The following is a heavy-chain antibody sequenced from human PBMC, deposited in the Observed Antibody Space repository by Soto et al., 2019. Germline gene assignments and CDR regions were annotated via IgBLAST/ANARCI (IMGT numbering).Heavy chain of an antibody. Sequence: QVQLVQSVAEVKKPGSSVKVSCKASGGTFSSYAISWVRQAPGQGLEWMGGIIPIFGTANYAQKFQGRVTITADESTSTAYMELSSLRSEDTAVYYCASRPYYYGSGTAATGYGMDVWGQGTTVTVSS. J-gene: IGHJ6*02. D-gene: IGHD3-10*01. CDR3: ASRPYYYGSGTAATGYGMDV. V-gene: IGHV1-69*01. CDR2: IIPIFGTA. CDR1: GGTFSSYA.